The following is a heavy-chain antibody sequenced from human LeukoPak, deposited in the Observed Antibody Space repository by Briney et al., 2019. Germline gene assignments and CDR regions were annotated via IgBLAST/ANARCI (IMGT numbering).Heavy chain of an antibody. D-gene: IGHD1-1*01. Sequence: GGSLRLSCAASGLPFSNFWMTWVRLAPGRGLEWVASVKDDGSDRFYVDSVKGRFTISRDNSKNSLFLQMNSLRAEDTAVYYCARGRSVSHWGLGTLVTVSS. V-gene: IGHV3-7*01. J-gene: IGHJ4*02. CDR2: VKDDGSDR. CDR1: GLPFSNFW. CDR3: ARGRSVSH.